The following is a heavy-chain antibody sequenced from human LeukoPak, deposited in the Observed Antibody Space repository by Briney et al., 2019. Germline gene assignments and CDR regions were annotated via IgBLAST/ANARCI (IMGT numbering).Heavy chain of an antibody. V-gene: IGHV7-4-1*02. J-gene: IGHJ4*02. CDR2: INTNTGNP. CDR1: GYTFNSYA. D-gene: IGHD3-9*01. Sequence: ASVKVSCKASGYTFNSYAMNWVRQAPGQGLEWMGWINTNTGNPTYAQGFTGRFVFSLDTSVSTAYLQISSLKAEDTAVYYCARGLTGYYIARPFDYWGQGTLVTVSS. CDR3: ARGLTGYYIARPFDY.